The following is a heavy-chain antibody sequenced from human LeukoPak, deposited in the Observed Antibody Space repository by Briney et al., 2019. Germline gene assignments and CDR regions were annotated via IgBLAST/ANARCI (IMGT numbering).Heavy chain of an antibody. J-gene: IGHJ4*02. D-gene: IGHD4-23*01. Sequence: ASVKVSCKASGYSFTGYYIHWVRQAPGHGLEWMGWINPNSGGTKYAQKFQGRVTMTRDTSLSTAYMELSSLKSDDTAVYYCARGVSVVTTYYLDYWGQGTLVTVSS. CDR3: ARGVSVVTTYYLDY. CDR1: GYSFTGYY. V-gene: IGHV1-2*02. CDR2: INPNSGGT.